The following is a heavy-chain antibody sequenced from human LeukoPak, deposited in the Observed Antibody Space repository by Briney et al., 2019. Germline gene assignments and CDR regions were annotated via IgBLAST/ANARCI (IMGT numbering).Heavy chain of an antibody. D-gene: IGHD1-1*01. CDR2: ISSSGSYI. CDR3: ARVAKERVGGVYYFDY. CDR1: GFTFSSYS. J-gene: IGHJ4*02. V-gene: IGHV3-21*01. Sequence: GGSLRLSCAASGFTFSSYSMNWVRQAPGKGLEWVSSISSSGSYIYYADSVKGRFTISRDNAKNSLYLQMNSLRAGDTAVYYCARVAKERVGGVYYFDYWGQGTLVTVSS.